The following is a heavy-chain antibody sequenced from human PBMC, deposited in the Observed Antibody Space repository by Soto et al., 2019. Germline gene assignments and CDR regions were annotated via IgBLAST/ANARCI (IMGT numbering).Heavy chain of an antibody. CDR3: ARWVPDYYDSSGYYRSYGMDG. D-gene: IGHD3-22*01. V-gene: IGHV4-31*03. Sequence: PSETLSLTCTVSGGSISSGGYYWSWIRQHPGKGLEWIGYIYYSGSTYYSPSLKSRVTISVDTSKNQFSLRLSSVTAADTAVYYCARWVPDYYDSSGYYRSYGMDGLGRGPTITVSS. CDR1: GGSISSGGYY. CDR2: IYYSGST. J-gene: IGHJ6*02.